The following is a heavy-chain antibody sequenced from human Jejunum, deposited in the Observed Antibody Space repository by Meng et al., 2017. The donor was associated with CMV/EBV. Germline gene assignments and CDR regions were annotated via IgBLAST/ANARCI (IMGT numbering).Heavy chain of an antibody. Sequence: QVQLVPSEAELKKPGASVKVSCKASGYTFSSFGISWVRQAPGQGLEWMGWISAYTGKTNYAQKFQGRVTMTTDTSTSTAYMEVRSLTSDDTAVYYCASGFLPSWFDPWGQGTLVTVSS. J-gene: IGHJ5*02. V-gene: IGHV1-18*01. CDR2: ISAYTGKT. D-gene: IGHD3-10*01. CDR3: ASGFLPSWFDP. CDR1: GYTFSSFG.